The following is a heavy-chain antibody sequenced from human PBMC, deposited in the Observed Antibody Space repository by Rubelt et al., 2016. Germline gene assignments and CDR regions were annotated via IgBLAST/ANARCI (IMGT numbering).Heavy chain of an antibody. D-gene: IGHD3-22*01. CDR2: IYYSGST. CDR1: GGSISSSSYY. Sequence: QLQLQESGPGLVKPSETLSLTCTVSGGSISSSSYYWGWIRQPPGKGLEWIGSIYYSGSTYYNPSPKGRFTISVDTSKDQFSRKLSAVPAADTAVYYCAGDTSGFNWFDPWGQGTLVTVSS. J-gene: IGHJ5*02. V-gene: IGHV4-39*01. CDR3: AGDTSGFNWFDP.